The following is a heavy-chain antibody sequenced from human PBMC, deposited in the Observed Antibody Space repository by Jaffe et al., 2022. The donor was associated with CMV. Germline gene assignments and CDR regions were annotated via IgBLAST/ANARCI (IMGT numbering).Heavy chain of an antibody. D-gene: IGHD6-6*01. V-gene: IGHV4-34*01. CDR2: INHSGST. Sequence: QVQLQQWGAGLLKPSETLSLTCAVYGGSFSGYYWSWIRQPPGKGLEWIGEINHSGSTNYNPSLKSRVTISVDTSKNQFSLKLSSVTAADTAVYYCARGGQLVRGRRFDYWGQGTLVTVSS. CDR1: GGSFSGYY. CDR3: ARGGQLVRGRRFDY. J-gene: IGHJ4*02.